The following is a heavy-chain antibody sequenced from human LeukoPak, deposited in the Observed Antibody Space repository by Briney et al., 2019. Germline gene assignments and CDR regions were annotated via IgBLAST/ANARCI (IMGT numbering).Heavy chain of an antibody. Sequence: GGSLRLSCAASGFTFSSYAMSWVRQAPGKGLEWVSAISGSGGSTYYADSAKGRFTISRDNSKNTPYLQMNSLRAEDTAVYYCAKPDYGSGSWGMDVWGQGTTVTVSS. CDR3: AKPDYGSGSWGMDV. V-gene: IGHV3-23*01. CDR1: GFTFSSYA. CDR2: ISGSGGST. D-gene: IGHD3-10*01. J-gene: IGHJ6*02.